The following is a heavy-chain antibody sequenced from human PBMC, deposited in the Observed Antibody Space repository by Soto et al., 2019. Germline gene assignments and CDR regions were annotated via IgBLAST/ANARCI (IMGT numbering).Heavy chain of an antibody. Sequence: EVQLVESGGDLVQPGGSLRLSCAASGFSFSNYWMHWVRQAPGKGLVWVSRITGDGRSTSYADSVEGRFTISRDNARNTLYLQMKSLRAEDTAVYYCVTLLRFAYAFDIGGHGTMFTVSS. CDR2: ITGDGRST. V-gene: IGHV3-74*01. CDR3: VTLLRFAYAFDI. D-gene: IGHD3-22*01. CDR1: GFSFSNYW. J-gene: IGHJ3*02.